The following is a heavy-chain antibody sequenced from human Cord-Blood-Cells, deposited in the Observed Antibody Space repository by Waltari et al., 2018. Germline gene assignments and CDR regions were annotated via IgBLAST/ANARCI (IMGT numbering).Heavy chain of an antibody. CDR3: ARGGIYYGSGSYGSPVDY. D-gene: IGHD3-10*01. Sequence: QVQLVQSGAEVKKPGASVKVSCKASGYTVTSYDINWVRQATGQGLEWMGWMNPNSGNTGYAQKFQGRVTMTRNTSISTAYMELSSLRSEDTAVYYCARGGIYYGSGSYGSPVDYWGQGTLVTVSS. CDR2: MNPNSGNT. V-gene: IGHV1-8*01. J-gene: IGHJ4*02. CDR1: GYTVTSYD.